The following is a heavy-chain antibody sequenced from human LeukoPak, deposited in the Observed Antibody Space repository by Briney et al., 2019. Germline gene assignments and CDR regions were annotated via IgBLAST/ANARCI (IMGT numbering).Heavy chain of an antibody. CDR1: GFTFSSYG. D-gene: IGHD2-2*01. J-gene: IGHJ4*02. Sequence: GRSLRLSCAASGFTFSSYGMHWVRQAPGKGPEWVAVISDDGSNKYYADSVKGRFTISRDNSKNTLHLQMDSLRAEDTAVYYCAISQVVPAANYFDYWGQGTLVTVSS. V-gene: IGHV3-30*03. CDR3: AISQVVPAANYFDY. CDR2: ISDDGSNK.